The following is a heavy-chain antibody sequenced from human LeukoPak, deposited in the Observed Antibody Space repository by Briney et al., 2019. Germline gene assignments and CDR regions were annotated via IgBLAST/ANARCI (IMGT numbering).Heavy chain of an antibody. D-gene: IGHD6-19*01. Sequence: GESLKISCKGSGYSFTTYWIGWVRQMPGKSLEWMGIIYPGDSDTTYSPSFQGQVTISADKSINTAYLQWSSLKASDTAMYYCARHESYSSGWYSDFWGQGTLVTVSS. CDR2: IYPGDSDT. J-gene: IGHJ4*02. V-gene: IGHV5-51*01. CDR1: GYSFTTYW. CDR3: ARHESYSSGWYSDF.